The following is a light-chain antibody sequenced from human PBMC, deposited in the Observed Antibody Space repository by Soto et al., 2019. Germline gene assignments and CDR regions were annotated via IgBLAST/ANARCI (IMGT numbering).Light chain of an antibody. V-gene: IGLV2-23*01. Sequence: QSALTQPASMSGSPGQSITISCTGTSSDVGSYTLVSWYQQHPGKAPKLMIYGASNRPLGVSNRFSGSKSGNTASLTISGLQAEDEADYYCCSYASSSTWVFGGGTQLTVL. J-gene: IGLJ3*02. CDR1: SSDVGSYTL. CDR3: CSYASSSTWV. CDR2: GAS.